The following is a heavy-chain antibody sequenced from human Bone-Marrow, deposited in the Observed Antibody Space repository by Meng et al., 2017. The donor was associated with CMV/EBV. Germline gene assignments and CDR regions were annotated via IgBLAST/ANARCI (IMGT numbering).Heavy chain of an antibody. D-gene: IGHD3-10*01. J-gene: IGHJ6*02. V-gene: IGHV3-23*01. CDR2: ISGSGGST. Sequence: GGSLRLPCAASGFTFSSYAMNWVRQAPGKGLEWVSGISGSGGSTYDADSVKGRFTISRDNAKNSLYLQMNSLRAEDTAVYYCARDHFDSNYGSGSYPYYYGMDVWGQGTTVTVSS. CDR1: GFTFSSYA. CDR3: ARDHFDSNYGSGSYPYYYGMDV.